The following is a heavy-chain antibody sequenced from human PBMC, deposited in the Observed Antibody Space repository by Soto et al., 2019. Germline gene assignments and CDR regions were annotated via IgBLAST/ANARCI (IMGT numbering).Heavy chain of an antibody. J-gene: IGHJ4*02. V-gene: IGHV3-30-3*01. CDR3: ARSDSSSWSKGIDY. CDR1: GFTFSSYA. Sequence: SLRLSCAASGFTFSSYAMHWVRQAPGKGLEWVAVISYDGSNKYYADSVKGRFTISRDNSKNTLYLQMNSLRAEDTAVYYCARSDSSSWSKGIDYWGQGTLVTVSS. CDR2: ISYDGSNK. D-gene: IGHD6-13*01.